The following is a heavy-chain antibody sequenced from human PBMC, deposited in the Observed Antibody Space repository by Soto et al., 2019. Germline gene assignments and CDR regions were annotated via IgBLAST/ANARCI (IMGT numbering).Heavy chain of an antibody. Sequence: GGSLRLSCAASGFTFSSYGMHWVRQAPGKGLEWVAVIWYDGSNKYYADSVKGRFTISRDNSKNTLYLQMNSLRAEDTAVYYCARAPYDSSGWFNIDYWGQGTLVTVSS. CDR1: GFTFSSYG. V-gene: IGHV3-33*01. D-gene: IGHD6-19*01. J-gene: IGHJ4*02. CDR3: ARAPYDSSGWFNIDY. CDR2: IWYDGSNK.